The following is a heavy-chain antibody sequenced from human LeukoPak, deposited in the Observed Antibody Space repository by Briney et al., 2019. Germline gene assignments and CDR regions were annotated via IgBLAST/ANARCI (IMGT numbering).Heavy chain of an antibody. CDR2: ISTSSTI. D-gene: IGHD4-23*01. CDR1: VFTFSTSS. J-gene: IGHJ4*02. Sequence: GGSLRLSCAASVFTFSTSSFNWVRQAPGKGLEWISYISTSSTINYADSVRGRFTISRDNAKSSLSLQMNSLRAEDTAVYYCARDLDYGGRGLDSWGQGTLVIVSS. CDR3: ARDLDYGGRGLDS. V-gene: IGHV3-48*04.